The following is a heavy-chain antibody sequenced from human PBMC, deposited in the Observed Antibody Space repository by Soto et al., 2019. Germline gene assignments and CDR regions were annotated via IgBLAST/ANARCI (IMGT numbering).Heavy chain of an antibody. CDR3: ARRSGTYYYFEY. CDR1: GFTFISYT. V-gene: IGHV3-23*01. J-gene: IGHJ4*02. D-gene: IGHD1-26*01. Sequence: GGSLRLSCAASGFTFISYTMRWVRQAPGKGLEWVSAISGGGGSTFYADSVKGRFTTSRDNSKNTMYLQMDNLRAEDTAVYYCARRSGTYYYFEYWGQGALVTVSS. CDR2: ISGGGGST.